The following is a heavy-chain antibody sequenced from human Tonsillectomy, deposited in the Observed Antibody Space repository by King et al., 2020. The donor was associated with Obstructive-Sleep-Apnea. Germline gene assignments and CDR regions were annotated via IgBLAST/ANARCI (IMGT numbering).Heavy chain of an antibody. CDR1: GFTFSSYS. V-gene: IGHV3-21*01. CDR3: ASFGSAAAAPFDY. D-gene: IGHD6-13*01. Sequence: VQLVESGGGLVKPGGSLRLSCAASGFTFSSYSMNWVRQAPGKGLEWVSSISSSSSYIYYADSVKGRFTISRDNAKNSLYLQMNSLRAEDTAVYYCASFGSAAAAPFDYWGQGTLVTVSS. J-gene: IGHJ4*02. CDR2: ISSSSSYI.